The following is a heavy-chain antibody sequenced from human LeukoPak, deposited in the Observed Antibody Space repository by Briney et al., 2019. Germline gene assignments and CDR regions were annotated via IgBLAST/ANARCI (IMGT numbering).Heavy chain of an antibody. CDR1: GFTFSSYA. CDR3: AKVQNVDTAMVTPIDYYYYGMDV. Sequence: GGSLRLSCAASGFTFSSYAMSWVRQAPGKGLEWVSAISGSGGSTYYADSVKGRFTISRDNSKNTLYLQMNSLRAEDTAVYYCAKVQNVDTAMVTPIDYYYYGMDVWGQGTSVTVSS. CDR2: ISGSGGST. D-gene: IGHD5-18*01. J-gene: IGHJ6*02. V-gene: IGHV3-23*01.